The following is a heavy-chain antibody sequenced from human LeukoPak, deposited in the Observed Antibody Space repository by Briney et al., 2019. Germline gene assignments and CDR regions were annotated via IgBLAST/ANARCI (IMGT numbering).Heavy chain of an antibody. CDR2: IYAGDSGT. CDR3: TRHIAAAGPDY. CDR1: GYSFTSHW. D-gene: IGHD6-13*01. V-gene: IGHV5-51*01. Sequence: GESLKISCRGSGYSFTSHWIGWVRQMPGKGLEWMAIIYAGDSGTRISPSFQGQVTISADKSISTAYLRRSSLKASDTAIYYCTRHIAAAGPDYWGQGTLVTVSS. J-gene: IGHJ4*02.